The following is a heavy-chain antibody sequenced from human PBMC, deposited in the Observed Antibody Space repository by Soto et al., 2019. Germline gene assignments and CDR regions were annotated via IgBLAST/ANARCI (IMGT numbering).Heavy chain of an antibody. V-gene: IGHV4-59*01. CDR2: IFHSGST. CDR3: ARDQNGSPHFDY. Sequence: QVQLQESGPGLVKPSETLSLTCTVSGASISSYYWSWIRQPPGEGLEWVGFIFHSGSTNCNPSLKSRVTFSVDTSKNQFSLKLTSVTAADTAVYYCARDQNGSPHFDYWGQGILITVSS. J-gene: IGHJ4*02. CDR1: GASISSYY. D-gene: IGHD1-26*01.